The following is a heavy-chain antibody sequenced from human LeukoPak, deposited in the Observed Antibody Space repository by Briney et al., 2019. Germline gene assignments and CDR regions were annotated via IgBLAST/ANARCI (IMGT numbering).Heavy chain of an antibody. CDR3: ARGGSRSYTSSTLDY. J-gene: IGHJ4*02. Sequence: SESLSLTCSVSGGSITVYYWNWIRQSPGKGLEWIGSISYSGSTNYNPSLKSRVTISIDTSKNRFSLKVSSVIAADTAMYYCARGGSRSYTSSTLDYWGQGTLVTVSS. V-gene: IGHV4-59*12. CDR2: ISYSGST. CDR1: GGSITVYY. D-gene: IGHD6-6*01.